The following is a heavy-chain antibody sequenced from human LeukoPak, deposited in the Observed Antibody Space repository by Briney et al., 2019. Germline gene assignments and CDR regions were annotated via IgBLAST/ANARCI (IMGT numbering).Heavy chain of an antibody. D-gene: IGHD3-10*01. CDR1: GGSISSHY. Sequence: SETLSLTCTVSGGSISSHYWSWIRQPPGKGLEWIGYIYYSGSTNYNPSLRSRVTISVDTSKNQFSLKLSSVTAADTAVYYCARVAITMVRGTYYYYYYYMDVWGKGTTVTVSS. J-gene: IGHJ6*03. CDR3: ARVAITMVRGTYYYYYYYMDV. CDR2: IYYSGST. V-gene: IGHV4-59*11.